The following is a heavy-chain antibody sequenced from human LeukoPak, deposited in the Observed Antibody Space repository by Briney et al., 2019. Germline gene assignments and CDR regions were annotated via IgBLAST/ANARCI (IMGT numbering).Heavy chain of an antibody. CDR2: INEDGSVK. J-gene: IGHJ4*02. CDR3: VRDKVSGPTLLDH. CDR1: GFTFSSYW. V-gene: IGHV3-7*01. Sequence: GGSLRLSCAASGFTFSSYWMSWVRQAPGKGLEWAANINEDGSVKYYADSVKGRFTISRDNARNSVFLQMNSLRAEDTAVYHCVRDKVSGPTLLDHWGQGTLVTVSS. D-gene: IGHD5/OR15-5a*01.